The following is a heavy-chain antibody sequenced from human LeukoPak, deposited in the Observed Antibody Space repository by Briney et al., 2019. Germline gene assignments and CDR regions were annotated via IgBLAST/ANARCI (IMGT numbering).Heavy chain of an antibody. V-gene: IGHV1-2*02. CDR3: ARVPAGQHDYGDPVPFDY. CDR2: INPNSGGT. J-gene: IGHJ4*02. D-gene: IGHD4-17*01. Sequence: ASVKVSYKASGYTFTGYYMHWVRQAPGQGLEWMGWINPNSGGTNYAQKFQGRVTMTRDTSISTAYMELSRLRSDDTAVYYCARVPAGQHDYGDPVPFDYWGQGTLVTVSS. CDR1: GYTFTGYY.